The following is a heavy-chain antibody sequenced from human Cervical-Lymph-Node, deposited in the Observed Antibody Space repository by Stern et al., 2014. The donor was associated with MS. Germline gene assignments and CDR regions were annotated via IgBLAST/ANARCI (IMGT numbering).Heavy chain of an antibody. Sequence: QVQLQESGPRLVTPSETLSLTCTVSGGSINNNAYYWGWIRQPPGKGLEWIGSVLYSGNTYYNPSLKSRATVSVDTPKIQFSLKLMSVTAADTAVYYCAKIHRAFANQGHWGQGVLVTVSS. J-gene: IGHJ1*01. CDR1: GGSINNNAYY. V-gene: IGHV4-39*01. CDR3: AKIHRAFANQGH. D-gene: IGHD3-16*01. CDR2: VLYSGNT.